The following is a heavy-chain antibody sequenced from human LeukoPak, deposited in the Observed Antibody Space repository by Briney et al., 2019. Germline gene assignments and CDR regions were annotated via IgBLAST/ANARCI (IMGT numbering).Heavy chain of an antibody. CDR2: INAGNGNT. J-gene: IGHJ4*02. CDR3: ARESPLYSSDWYWPRTFDY. D-gene: IGHD6-19*01. V-gene: IGHV1-3*03. Sequence: ASVKVSCKASGYTFTSYAMHWVRQAPGQRLEWMGWINAGNGNTKYSQEFQGRVTITRDTSASTAYMELSSLRSEDMAVYYCARESPLYSSDWYWPRTFDYWGQGTLVTVSS. CDR1: GYTFTSYA.